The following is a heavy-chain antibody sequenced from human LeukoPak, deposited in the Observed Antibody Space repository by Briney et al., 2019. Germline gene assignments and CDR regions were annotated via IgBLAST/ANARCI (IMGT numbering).Heavy chain of an antibody. J-gene: IGHJ4*02. CDR3: ARDRHTTMDNFFDY. V-gene: IGHV3-30*03. CDR2: ISTDGSNE. Sequence: GGSLRLSCAASGFTFSSYGMHWVRQAPGKGLEWVAVISTDGSNEYYADSVKGRFTISRDTSKNTLYLQMNSLRAEDTAVYYCARDRHTTMDNFFDYWGQGTLVTVSS. D-gene: IGHD5-18*01. CDR1: GFTFSSYG.